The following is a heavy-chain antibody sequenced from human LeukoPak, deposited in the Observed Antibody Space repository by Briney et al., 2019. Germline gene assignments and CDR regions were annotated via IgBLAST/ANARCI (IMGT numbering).Heavy chain of an antibody. Sequence: SETLSLTCTVSGGSISIYYWNWIRQPPGKGLEWIGYIYNTGSTSNNPSLKSRVTISVDTSKKHFSLRLSSVTAADTAVYYCARETPYGSGSYPFDYWGQGILVTVSS. CDR3: ARETPYGSGSYPFDY. V-gene: IGHV4-59*01. D-gene: IGHD3-10*01. CDR2: IYNTGST. J-gene: IGHJ4*02. CDR1: GGSISIYY.